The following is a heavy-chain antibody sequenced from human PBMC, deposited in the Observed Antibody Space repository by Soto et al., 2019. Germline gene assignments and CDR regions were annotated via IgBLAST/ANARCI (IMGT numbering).Heavy chain of an antibody. CDR2: ISSSSSYI. J-gene: IGHJ4*02. CDR3: ARAVGGPTSNLDY. CDR1: GFTFSTYW. D-gene: IGHD3-16*01. V-gene: IGHV3-21*01. Sequence: GGSLRLSCAASGFTFSTYWVHWVRQAPGKGLEWVSSISSSSSYIYYADSVKGRFTISRDNAKNSLYLQMNSLRAEDTAVYYCARAVGGPTSNLDYWGQGTLVTVSS.